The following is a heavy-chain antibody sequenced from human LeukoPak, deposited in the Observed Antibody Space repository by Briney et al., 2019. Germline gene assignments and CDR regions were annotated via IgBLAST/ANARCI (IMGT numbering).Heavy chain of an antibody. CDR1: GYSFTGFW. CDR2: IYPGDSDT. CDR3: ARLRPMVRGVISYFDY. Sequence: GESLKISCKGSGYSFTGFWIGWVRQMPGKGLEWMGIIYPGDSDTRYSPSFQGQVTISADKSISSAYLQWSSLKASDTAMYYCARLRPMVRGVISYFDYWGQGTLVTVSS. D-gene: IGHD3-10*01. J-gene: IGHJ4*02. V-gene: IGHV5-51*01.